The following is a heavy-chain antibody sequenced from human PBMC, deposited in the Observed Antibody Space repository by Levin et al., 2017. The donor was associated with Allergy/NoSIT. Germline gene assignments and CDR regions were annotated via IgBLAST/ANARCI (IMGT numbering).Heavy chain of an antibody. CDR2: ISSSGSTI. D-gene: IGHD1-26*01. V-gene: IGHV3-11*01. CDR3: ARGPRGGSYYFDY. Sequence: GESLKISCAASGFTFSDYYMSWIRQAPGKGLEWVSYISSSGSTIKYADSVKGRFTISRDNAKNSLFLQMNSLRAEDTAVYYCARGPRGGSYYFDYWGQGTLVTVSS. J-gene: IGHJ4*02. CDR1: GFTFSDYY.